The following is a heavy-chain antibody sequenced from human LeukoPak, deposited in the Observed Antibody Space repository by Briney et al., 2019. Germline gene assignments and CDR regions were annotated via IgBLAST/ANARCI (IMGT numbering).Heavy chain of an antibody. CDR3: SRDRMGTKSFDY. J-gene: IGHJ4*02. CDR2: ISSGGST. Sequence: HPGGSLRLSCAASGFTVRSNYMSWVRQAPGKGLEWVSVISSGGSTYCADSVKGRFTISRDSSKNTLYLQMKSLRAEDTALYYCSRDRMGTKSFDYWGQGTLVTVSS. V-gene: IGHV3-66*01. D-gene: IGHD5-24*01. CDR1: GFTVRSNY.